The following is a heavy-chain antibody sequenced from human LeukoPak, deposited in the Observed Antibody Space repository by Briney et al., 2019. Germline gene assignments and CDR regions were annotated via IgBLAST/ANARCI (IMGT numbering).Heavy chain of an antibody. D-gene: IGHD1-26*01. Sequence: GGSLGLSCAASGFTFDDYAMHWVRQAPGKGLEWVSGISWNSGSIVYADSVKGRFTISRDNAKNSLYLQMNSLRAEDTALYYCAKDIKVGATPEAFDIWGQGTMVTVSS. CDR3: AKDIKVGATPEAFDI. V-gene: IGHV3-9*01. CDR1: GFTFDDYA. CDR2: ISWNSGSI. J-gene: IGHJ3*02.